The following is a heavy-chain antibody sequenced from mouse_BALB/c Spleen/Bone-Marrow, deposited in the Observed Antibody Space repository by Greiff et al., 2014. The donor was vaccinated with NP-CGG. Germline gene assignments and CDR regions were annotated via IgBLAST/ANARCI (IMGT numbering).Heavy chain of an antibody. CDR1: GFNIKDTY. V-gene: IGHV14-3*02. CDR2: IDPANGNT. CDR3: ASYHYGSNAFAY. D-gene: IGHD1-1*01. Sequence: VQLKDSGAELVKPGASVKLSCTASGFNIKDTYMHWVKQRPEQGLEWIGRIDPANGNTKYDPKFQGKATITADTSSNTAYLQPSSLPSEDTAVYYYASYHYGSNAFAYWGQGTLVTVSA. J-gene: IGHJ3*01.